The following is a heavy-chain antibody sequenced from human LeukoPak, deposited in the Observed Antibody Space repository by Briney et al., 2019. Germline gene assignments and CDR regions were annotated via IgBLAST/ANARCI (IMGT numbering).Heavy chain of an antibody. V-gene: IGHV4-61*02. CDR3: VKSYYDSTGYSGWFDP. D-gene: IGHD3-22*01. CDR2: IYTSGTT. Sequence: SQTLTLTYTVSGGSISSGRDYWNWIRQPAGKGLEWIGRIYTSGTTHYNPSLKSRVTMSLDTSRNQVSLKLSSVTAADTAVYYCVKSYYDSTGYSGWFDPWGRGTLVTVSS. J-gene: IGHJ5*02. CDR1: GGSISSGRDY.